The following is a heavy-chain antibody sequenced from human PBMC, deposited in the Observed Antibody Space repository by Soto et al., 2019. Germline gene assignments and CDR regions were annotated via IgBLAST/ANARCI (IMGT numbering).Heavy chain of an antibody. Sequence: SETLSLTCVVSGGSLSSYYWSWIRQPPGKGLEWIGYIYYSGSTNYNPSLKSRVTISVDTSKNQFSLKLSSVTAADTAVYYCAREWDYYDSSGYYTYYFDYWGQGTLVTVSS. CDR2: IYYSGST. CDR3: AREWDYYDSSGYYTYYFDY. D-gene: IGHD3-22*01. CDR1: GGSLSSYY. J-gene: IGHJ4*02. V-gene: IGHV4-59*01.